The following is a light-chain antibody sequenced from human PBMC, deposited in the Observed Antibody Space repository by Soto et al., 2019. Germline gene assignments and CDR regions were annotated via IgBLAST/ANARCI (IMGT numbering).Light chain of an antibody. Sequence: EIVMTQSPATLSVSPGERATLSCRASQSISSKLAWFQQKAGQGPRLLIYDTSTRATGIPARFSGSGSGTEFTLTINSLQSEDFAVYYCQQYNDWPLTFGGGTKVDIK. V-gene: IGKV3-15*01. CDR3: QQYNDWPLT. J-gene: IGKJ4*01. CDR2: DTS. CDR1: QSISSK.